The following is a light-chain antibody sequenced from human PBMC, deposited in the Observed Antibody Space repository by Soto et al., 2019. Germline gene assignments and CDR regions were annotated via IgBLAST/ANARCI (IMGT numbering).Light chain of an antibody. Sequence: EVVLTQSPATLSLSPGERGTLSCRASQSISTYLAWYQQKPGQAPRLLIYDASKRATGIPPRFMGSGSGTDFTLTISSPEPEDFAVYYCQQRTNSLITFGQGTRLEIK. CDR3: QQRTNSLIT. CDR2: DAS. J-gene: IGKJ5*01. V-gene: IGKV3-11*01. CDR1: QSISTY.